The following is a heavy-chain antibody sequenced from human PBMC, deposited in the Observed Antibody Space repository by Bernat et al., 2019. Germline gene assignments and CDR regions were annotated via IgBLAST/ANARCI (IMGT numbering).Heavy chain of an antibody. CDR1: GFTFSSYE. CDR3: AREGSFDDFDY. V-gene: IGHV3-48*03. CDR2: ISSSGSAI. D-gene: IGHD2-15*01. Sequence: EVQLVESGGGLVQPGGSLSLSCAASGFTFSSYELNWVRQAPGKGLEWISYISSSGSAIYYADSVKGRFTISRDNAKNSLYLQMNNLRAEDTAVYYCAREGSFDDFDYWGQGTLVTVSS. J-gene: IGHJ4*02.